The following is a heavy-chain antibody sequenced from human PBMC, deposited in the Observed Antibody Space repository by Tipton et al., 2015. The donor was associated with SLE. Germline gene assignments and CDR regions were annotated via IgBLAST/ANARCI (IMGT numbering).Heavy chain of an antibody. J-gene: IGHJ4*02. Sequence: SLRLSCVGSGFTFSSYFMHWVRQAPGKGLEWVAVISYDGSNEDYTDSVKGRFTISRDNSENTLYLQLNNVRAEDTAVYYCARDNDLWSGHYQPGYFDYWGQGTLVTVSS. V-gene: IGHV3-30*03. CDR2: ISYDGSNE. D-gene: IGHD3-3*01. CDR3: ARDNDLWSGHYQPGYFDY. CDR1: GFTFSSYF.